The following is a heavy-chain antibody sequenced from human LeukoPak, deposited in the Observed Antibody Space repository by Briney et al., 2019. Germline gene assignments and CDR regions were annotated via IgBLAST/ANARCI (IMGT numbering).Heavy chain of an antibody. J-gene: IGHJ4*02. CDR1: GCTFGDYA. D-gene: IGHD4-23*01. V-gene: IGHV3-49*03. CDR2: IRSKAYGGTT. Sequence: GGSLRLSCTASGCTFGDYAMSWFRQAPGKGLEWVGFIRSKAYGGTTEYAASVKGRFTISRDDSKSIAYLQMNSLKTEDTAVYYCTRPRTVVTNWIGYWGQGTLVTVSS. CDR3: TRPRTVVTNWIGY.